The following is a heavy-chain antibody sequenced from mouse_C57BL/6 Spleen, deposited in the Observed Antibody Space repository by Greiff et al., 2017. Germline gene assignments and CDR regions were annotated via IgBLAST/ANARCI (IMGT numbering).Heavy chain of an antibody. V-gene: IGHV7-3*01. Sequence: EVQLVESGGGLVQPGGSLSLSCAASGFTFPDYYMSWVRQPPGKALEWLGFIRNKANGYTTEYSASVKGRLTISRDNSQSILYLQMNALRAEDSATYYCARYTSDYFDYWGQGTTLTVSS. CDR3: ARYTSDYFDY. CDR2: IRNKANGYTT. J-gene: IGHJ2*01. CDR1: GFTFPDYY.